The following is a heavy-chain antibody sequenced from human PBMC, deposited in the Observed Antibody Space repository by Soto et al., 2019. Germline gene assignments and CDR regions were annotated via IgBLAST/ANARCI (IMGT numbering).Heavy chain of an antibody. CDR3: ARDLLYYGSGSGPYGMDV. V-gene: IGHV3-33*01. J-gene: IGHJ6*02. D-gene: IGHD3-10*01. Sequence: GGSLRLSCAASGFTFSSYGMHWVRQAPGKGLEWVAVIWYDGSNKYYADSVKGRFTISRDNSKNTLYLQMNSLRAEDTAVYYCARDLLYYGSGSGPYGMDVWGQGTTVTVSS. CDR1: GFTFSSYG. CDR2: IWYDGSNK.